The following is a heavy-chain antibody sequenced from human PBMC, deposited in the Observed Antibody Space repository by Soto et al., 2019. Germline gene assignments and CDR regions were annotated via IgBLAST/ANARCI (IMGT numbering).Heavy chain of an antibody. V-gene: IGHV2-5*02. Sequence: QITLKESGPTLVKPTQTLTLTCTFSGFSLRSSGVGVGWIRQPPGKALEWLALIYWDDDKRYSPSLKSRLTISKDTTKNQVVLTMTNMDPVDTATYHCAHNGGSRSFLDYWGQGTLVTVSS. J-gene: IGHJ4*02. CDR1: GFSLRSSGVG. CDR3: AHNGGSRSFLDY. CDR2: IYWDDDK. D-gene: IGHD3-10*01.